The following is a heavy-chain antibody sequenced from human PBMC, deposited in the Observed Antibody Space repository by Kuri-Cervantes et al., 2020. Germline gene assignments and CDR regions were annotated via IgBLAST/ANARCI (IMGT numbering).Heavy chain of an antibody. V-gene: IGHV3-7*01. D-gene: IGHD2-21*02. CDR3: ARLSTAVTGI. Sequence: GGSLRLSCAASGFTFSNAWISWVRQAPGKGLEWVADINQDGSEKVYVDSLKGRFTISRDNAKNSLYLQLNSLTAEDTAVYYCARLSTAVTGIWGQGTLVTVSS. CDR1: GFTFSNAW. CDR2: INQDGSEK. J-gene: IGHJ4*02.